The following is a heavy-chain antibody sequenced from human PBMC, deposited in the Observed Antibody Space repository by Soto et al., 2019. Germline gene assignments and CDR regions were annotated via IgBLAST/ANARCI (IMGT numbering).Heavy chain of an antibody. CDR2: IDWDDDK. V-gene: IGHV2-70*01. J-gene: IGHJ4*02. Sequence: GSGPTLVNPTHTLTLTCTFSGFSLSTSGMCVSWIRQPPGKALEWLALIDWDDDKYYSTSLKTRLTISKDTSKNQVVLTMTNMDPVDTATYYCARIYDSSGHQYYFDYWGQGTLVTVSS. D-gene: IGHD3-22*01. CDR1: GFSLSTSGMC. CDR3: ARIYDSSGHQYYFDY.